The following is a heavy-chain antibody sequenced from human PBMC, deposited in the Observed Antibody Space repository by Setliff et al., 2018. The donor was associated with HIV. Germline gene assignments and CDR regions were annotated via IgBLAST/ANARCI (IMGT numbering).Heavy chain of an antibody. CDR1: GYTFTAYY. CDR2: INPNSGGT. CDR3: ARGGTIFGVVISNYYYMDV. J-gene: IGHJ6*03. V-gene: IGHV1-2*02. D-gene: IGHD3-3*01. Sequence: GASVKVSCKASGYTFTAYYMHWVRQAPGQGLEWMGWINPNSGGTNYAQKFQGRVTMTRDTSIRTAYMELSRLRSDDTAVYYCARGGTIFGVVISNYYYMDVWGKGTTVTVSS.